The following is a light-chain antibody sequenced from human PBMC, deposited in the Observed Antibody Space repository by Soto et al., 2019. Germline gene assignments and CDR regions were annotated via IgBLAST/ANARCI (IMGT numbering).Light chain of an antibody. CDR1: QSVSSTY. J-gene: IGKJ1*01. CDR3: QQYGSSAPWT. Sequence: EIVLTQSPGTLSLSPGERATLSCRASQSVSSTYLVGYQQKPGQAPRLLIYGASSRATGIPDRFSGSGSGTDFTLTISSLEPEDFAVYYCQQYGSSAPWTFGQETKVEIK. CDR2: GAS. V-gene: IGKV3-20*01.